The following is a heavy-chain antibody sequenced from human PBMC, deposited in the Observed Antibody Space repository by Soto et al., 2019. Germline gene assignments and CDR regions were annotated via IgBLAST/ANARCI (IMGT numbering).Heavy chain of an antibody. J-gene: IGHJ4*02. D-gene: IGHD3-22*01. V-gene: IGHV3-23*01. Sequence: EVQLLESGGGLVQPGGSLRLSCAASGFTFSSYAMSWVRQAPGKGLEWVSAISGSGGSTYYADSVKGRFTISRDNSKNKLYLQMNSLRAEDTAVYYCAKDGALYYYDSSGYYDYWGQGTLVTVSS. CDR2: ISGSGGST. CDR1: GFTFSSYA. CDR3: AKDGALYYYDSSGYYDY.